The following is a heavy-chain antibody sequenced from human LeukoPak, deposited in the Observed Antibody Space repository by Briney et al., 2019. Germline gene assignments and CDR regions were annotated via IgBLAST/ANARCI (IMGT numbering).Heavy chain of an antibody. V-gene: IGHV3-48*01. CDR1: GFTFSSHG. J-gene: IGHJ4*02. CDR2: ITSSGSTI. CDR3: VAGSSWYYFEY. Sequence: GGSLRLSCAASGFTFSSHGMSWVRQAPGKGLECVSYITSSGSTIYYADSVKGRFTISRDNAKSSLYLQMNNLRAEDTAVYYCVAGSSWYYFEYWGQGTLVTVSS. D-gene: IGHD6-13*01.